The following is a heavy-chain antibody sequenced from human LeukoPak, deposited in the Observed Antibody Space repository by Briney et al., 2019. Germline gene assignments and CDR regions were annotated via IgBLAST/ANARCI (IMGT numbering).Heavy chain of an antibody. D-gene: IGHD3-10*01. CDR1: GYTFTGYY. CDR3: VFFGSGTPNAFDI. J-gene: IGHJ3*02. CDR2: INPNSGGT. V-gene: IGHV1-2*02. Sequence: ASVKVSCKASGYTFTGYYMHWVRQAPGQGLEWMGWINPNSGGTNYAQKFQGRVTMTRDTPISTAYMELSRLRSDDTAVYYCVFFGSGTPNAFDIWGQGTMVTVSS.